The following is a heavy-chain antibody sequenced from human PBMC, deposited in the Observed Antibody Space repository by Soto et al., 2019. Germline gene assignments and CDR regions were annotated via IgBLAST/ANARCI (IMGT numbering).Heavy chain of an antibody. V-gene: IGHV4-39*01. J-gene: IGHJ4*02. CDR3: ARQGPAARSYFDF. CDR1: GGSITSSSYY. CDR2: IYSGGRT. D-gene: IGHD2-2*01. Sequence: QLQLQESGPGLVKPSETLSLTCTVSGGSITSSSYYWGWIRQPPGKGLEWIGSIYSGGRTLYNPPLKSRVSISVDTSKNHFSLKLTSVTAADTAVYYCARQGPAARSYFDFWGQGALVTVYS.